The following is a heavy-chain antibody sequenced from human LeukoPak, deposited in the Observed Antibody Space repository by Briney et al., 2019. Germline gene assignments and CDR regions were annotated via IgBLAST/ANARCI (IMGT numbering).Heavy chain of an antibody. D-gene: IGHD6-19*01. CDR1: GFPFSSNV. CDR3: AKESSGGWYFDY. J-gene: IGHJ4*02. CDR2: IPASGGST. V-gene: IGHV3-23*01. Sequence: QPGGSLRLSCVASGFPFSSNVMIWVRQAPGKGLEWVSSIPASGGSTYYADSVKGRFTISRDNSKNSLYLQMNSLRAEDTAVYYCAKESSGGWYFDYWGQGTLVTVSS.